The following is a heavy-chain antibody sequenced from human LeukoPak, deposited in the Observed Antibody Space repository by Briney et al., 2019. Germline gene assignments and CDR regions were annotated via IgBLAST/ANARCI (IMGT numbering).Heavy chain of an antibody. V-gene: IGHV3-7*03. CDR3: ARDQQLGLDY. Sequence: GGSLRLSCEVSGFTFSSYFMSWVRQAPGKGLEWVANIKQDDSKRSYADSVKGRFIISRDNVKRSVYLQMNSLRAEDTALYYCARDQQLGLDYWGQGTLVTVSS. CDR1: GFTFSSYF. D-gene: IGHD6-6*01. CDR2: IKQDDSKR. J-gene: IGHJ4*02.